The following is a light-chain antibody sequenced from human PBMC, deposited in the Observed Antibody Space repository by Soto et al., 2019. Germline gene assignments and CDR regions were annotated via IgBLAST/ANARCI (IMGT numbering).Light chain of an antibody. CDR3: QTWGTGIRV. CDR1: SGHSRYA. V-gene: IGLV4-69*01. CDR2: VNSDGSH. Sequence: QSALTQSPSASASLGASVKLTCTLSSGHSRYAIAWHQQQPEKGPRYLMKVNSDGSHNKGDGIPDRFSGSSSGAERYLTISSLQSEDEADYYCQTWGTGIRVFGGGTKLTVL. J-gene: IGLJ3*02.